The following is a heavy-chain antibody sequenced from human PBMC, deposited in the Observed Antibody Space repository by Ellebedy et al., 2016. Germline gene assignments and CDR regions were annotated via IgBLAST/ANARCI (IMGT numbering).Heavy chain of an antibody. CDR3: AREATCSGGSCYYYYGTDV. Sequence: SETLSLTCTVSGGSISSGDYFWSWIRQHPGKGLEWIGYIYYSGTTYYNPSLKSRVTISVDTSKNQFSLRLSSVTAADTAVYYCAREATCSGGSCYYYYGTDVWGQGTVVTVSS. CDR1: GGSISSGDYF. V-gene: IGHV4-31*03. CDR2: IYYSGTT. D-gene: IGHD2-15*01. J-gene: IGHJ6*02.